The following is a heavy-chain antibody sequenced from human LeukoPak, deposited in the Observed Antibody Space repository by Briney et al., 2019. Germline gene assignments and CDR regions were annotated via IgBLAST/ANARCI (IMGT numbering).Heavy chain of an antibody. CDR3: AKDACTSTSCYYFDY. J-gene: IGHJ4*02. CDR2: ISYDGSNK. Sequence: PGGSLRLSCAPSGFIFSSYGIHWVRQAPGKGLEWVAVISYDGSNKYYADSVKGRFTISRDNSKNTLYLQMNSLRAEDTAVYYCAKDACTSTSCYYFDYWGQGTLVTVSS. CDR1: GFIFSSYG. D-gene: IGHD2-2*01. V-gene: IGHV3-30*18.